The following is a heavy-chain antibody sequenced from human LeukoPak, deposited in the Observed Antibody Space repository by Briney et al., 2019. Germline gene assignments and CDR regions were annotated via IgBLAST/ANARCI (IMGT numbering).Heavy chain of an antibody. D-gene: IGHD3-9*01. Sequence: PGGSLRLSCAASGFTFSSYSMNWVRQAPGKGLEWVSYIGTSSSTIYYADSVKGRFTISRDNAKNSLYLQMNSLRAEDTAVYYCARDQPNYDILTGYYPFDYWGQGTLVTVSS. CDR2: IGTSSSTI. CDR1: GFTFSSYS. V-gene: IGHV3-21*06. J-gene: IGHJ4*02. CDR3: ARDQPNYDILTGYYPFDY.